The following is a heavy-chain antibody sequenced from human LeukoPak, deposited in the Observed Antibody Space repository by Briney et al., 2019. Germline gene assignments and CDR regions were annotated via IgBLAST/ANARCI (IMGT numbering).Heavy chain of an antibody. CDR1: GFTFSSYA. J-gene: IGHJ4*02. V-gene: IGHV3-23*01. Sequence: PGGSLRLSCAASGFTFSSYAMSWVRQAPGKGLEWVSAISGSGGSTYYADSVKGRFTISRDNSKNTLYLQMNSLRAEDTAVYYCAKALSGYSYGSLQDYWGQGTLVTVSS. D-gene: IGHD5-18*01. CDR2: ISGSGGST. CDR3: AKALSGYSYGSLQDY.